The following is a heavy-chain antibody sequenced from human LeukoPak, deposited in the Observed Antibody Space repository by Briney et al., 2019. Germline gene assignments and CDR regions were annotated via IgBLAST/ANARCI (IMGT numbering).Heavy chain of an antibody. CDR3: ARAPGYSSGWTTYYFDY. D-gene: IGHD6-19*01. J-gene: IGHJ4*02. V-gene: IGHV1-2*04. Sequence: ASVKVSCKASGYTFTGYYMHWVRQAPGQGLEWMGWINPNSGGTNYAQKFQGWVTMTRDTSISTAYMELSRLRSDDTAVYYCARAPGYSSGWTTYYFDYWGQGTLVTVSS. CDR1: GYTFTGYY. CDR2: INPNSGGT.